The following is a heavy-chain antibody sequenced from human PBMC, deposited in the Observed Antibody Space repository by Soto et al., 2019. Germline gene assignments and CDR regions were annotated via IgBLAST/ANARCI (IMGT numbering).Heavy chain of an antibody. CDR1: GYTFTSYY. V-gene: IGHV1-46*01. CDR2: INPSGGST. J-gene: IGHJ3*02. CDR3: ARDRKLDYYDSSGYLDAFDI. Sequence: QVQLVQSGAEVKKPGASVKVSCKASGYTFTSYYMHWVRQAPGQGLEWMGIINPSGGSTSYAQKFQGRVTMTRDTSTSTVYMELSILRSEDTAVYYCARDRKLDYYDSSGYLDAFDIWGQGTMVTVSS. D-gene: IGHD3-22*01.